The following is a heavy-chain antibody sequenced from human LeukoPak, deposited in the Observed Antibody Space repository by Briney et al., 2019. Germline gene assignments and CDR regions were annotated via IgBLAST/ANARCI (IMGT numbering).Heavy chain of an antibody. CDR3: AKGLGVIGHTAFDY. Sequence: GGSLRLSCAASGFTFSYYAMSWVRQAPGKGLEWVSIISGSGGSTYYGDSVKGRFTLSRDNSKNTLNLQMNSLRAEDTAVYYCAKGLGVIGHTAFDYWGQGTLVTVSS. J-gene: IGHJ4*02. CDR2: ISGSGGST. CDR1: GFTFSYYA. V-gene: IGHV3-23*01. D-gene: IGHD2-21*01.